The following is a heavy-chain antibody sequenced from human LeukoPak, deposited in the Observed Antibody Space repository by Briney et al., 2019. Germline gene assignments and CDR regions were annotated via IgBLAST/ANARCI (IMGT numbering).Heavy chain of an antibody. D-gene: IGHD4-23*01. V-gene: IGHV1-69*05. J-gene: IGHJ4*02. CDR3: ARRDYGGNFDDY. Sequence: SVKVSCKASGGTFSSYAISWVRQAPGQGLEWMGGIIPIFGTANYAQKFQGRVTITTDESTSTAYMELSSLRSEDTAVYYCARRDYGGNFDDYWGQGTLVTVSS. CDR1: GGTFSSYA. CDR2: IIPIFGTA.